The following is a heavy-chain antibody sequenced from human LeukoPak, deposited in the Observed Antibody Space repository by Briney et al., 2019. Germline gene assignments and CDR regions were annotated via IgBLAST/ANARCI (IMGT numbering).Heavy chain of an antibody. Sequence: GGSLRLSCAASGFTFDDYAMHWVRQAPGKGLEWVSGISWNSGSIGYADSVKGRFTISRDNAKNSLYLQMNSLRAEDTALYYCGAGGGNYWGQGTLVTVSS. CDR3: GAGGGNY. CDR2: ISWNSGSI. D-gene: IGHD1-26*01. V-gene: IGHV3-9*01. J-gene: IGHJ4*02. CDR1: GFTFDDYA.